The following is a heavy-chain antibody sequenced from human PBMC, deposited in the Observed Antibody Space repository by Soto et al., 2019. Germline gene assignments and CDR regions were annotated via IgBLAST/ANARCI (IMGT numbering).Heavy chain of an antibody. J-gene: IGHJ3*02. D-gene: IGHD6-13*01. V-gene: IGHV7-4-1*01. Sequence: VASVKVSCKASGYTFTSYAMHWVRQAPGQRLEWMGWINTNTGNPTYAQGFTGRFVFSLDTSVSTAYLQICSLKAEDTAVYYCARDQDSSSWYDAFDIWGQGTMVTVSS. CDR1: GYTFTSYA. CDR3: ARDQDSSSWYDAFDI. CDR2: INTNTGNP.